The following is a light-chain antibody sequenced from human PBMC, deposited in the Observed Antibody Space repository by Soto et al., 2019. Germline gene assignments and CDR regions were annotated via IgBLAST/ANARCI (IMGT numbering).Light chain of an antibody. CDR2: GAS. V-gene: IGKV3D-20*02. CDR3: QQRSNWLT. Sequence: EIVLTQSPGTLSLSPGERATLSCRAGQSVSSSYLAWYQQKPGQAPRLLIYGASSRATGIPDRFSGSGSGTDFTLTISSLEPEDFAVYYCQQRSNWLTFGGGTKVDIK. CDR1: QSVSSSY. J-gene: IGKJ4*01.